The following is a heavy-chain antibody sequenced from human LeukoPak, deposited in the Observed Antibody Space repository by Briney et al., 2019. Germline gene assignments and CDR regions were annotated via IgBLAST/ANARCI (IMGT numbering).Heavy chain of an antibody. D-gene: IGHD3-9*01. CDR3: AKGGNYDILTGYSLFDY. CDR1: GFTFSSYA. Sequence: GGSLRLSCAASGFTFSSYAMSWVRQAPGKGLEWVSAISGSGGSTYYADSVKGRFTISRDNSKNTLYLQMNSLRAEDTAVYYCAKGGNYDILTGYSLFDYWGQGTLVTVSS. V-gene: IGHV3-23*01. CDR2: ISGSGGST. J-gene: IGHJ4*02.